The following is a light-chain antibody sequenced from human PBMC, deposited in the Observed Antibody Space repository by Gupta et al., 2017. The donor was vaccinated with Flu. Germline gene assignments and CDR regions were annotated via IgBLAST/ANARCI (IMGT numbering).Light chain of an antibody. CDR3: GTWDSSLSVVV. V-gene: IGLV1-51*02. Sequence: QSVLTQPPSVSAAPGQKVTIPCSGSSSNIGNNYVSWYQQLPGPAPNLLIYENNMRRSVIPDRFSGSKSGTSATLGITGLQTGEEADYYCGTWDSSLSVVVFGGGTKLTVL. CDR2: ENN. J-gene: IGLJ2*01. CDR1: SSNIGNNY.